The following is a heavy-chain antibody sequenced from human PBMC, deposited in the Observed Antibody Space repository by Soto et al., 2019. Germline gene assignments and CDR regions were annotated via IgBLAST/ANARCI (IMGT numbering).Heavy chain of an antibody. D-gene: IGHD3-3*01. V-gene: IGHV3-43*01. J-gene: IGHJ6*02. CDR1: GFRFDDYN. CDR2: ITWNGGNT. CDR3: ARETLSFGSALDV. Sequence: GGSLRLSYAASGFRFDDYNMHWVRQAPGKGLEWVSLITWNGGNTYYADSVKGRFTISRDGTTQSVFLQMTSLKREDTGLYYCARETLSFGSALDVWGQGTTVTVSS.